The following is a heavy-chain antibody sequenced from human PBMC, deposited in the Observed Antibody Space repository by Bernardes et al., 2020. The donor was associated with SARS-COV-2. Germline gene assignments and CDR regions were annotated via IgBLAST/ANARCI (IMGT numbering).Heavy chain of an antibody. CDR1: GFTVSSNY. CDR3: ARDHYTYYYDSSGYSYYFDY. Sequence: GGSLRLSCAASGFTVSSNYMNWVRQAPGKGLEWVSVIYSGGRTYYADSVKGRFTISRDNSKNTLILQMNSLRVEDTAVYYCARDHYTYYYDSSGYSYYFDYWGQGTLVTVSS. V-gene: IGHV3-66*01. D-gene: IGHD3-22*01. CDR2: IYSGGRT. J-gene: IGHJ4*02.